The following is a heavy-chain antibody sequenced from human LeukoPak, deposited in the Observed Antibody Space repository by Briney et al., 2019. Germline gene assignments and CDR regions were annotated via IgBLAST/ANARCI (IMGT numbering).Heavy chain of an antibody. V-gene: IGHV3-23*01. J-gene: IGHJ4*02. Sequence: PGGSVRLSCAASGFIFGSCGMSWVRQSPGKGLEWVSAISPSGGSRYYADSVKGRFTISRDNSKNTLYLQMNSLRAEETAIYYCAKFSAFTSNWYKTPFDCWGQGTLVTVSS. D-gene: IGHD6-13*01. CDR2: ISPSGGSR. CDR3: AKFSAFTSNWYKTPFDC. CDR1: GFIFGSCG.